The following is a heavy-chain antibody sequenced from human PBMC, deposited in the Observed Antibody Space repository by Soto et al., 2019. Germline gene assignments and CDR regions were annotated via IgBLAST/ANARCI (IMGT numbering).Heavy chain of an antibody. CDR2: VAVHNGHT. V-gene: IGHV1-18*01. CDR3: ARAPKGYSGYDNYQYGMDV. J-gene: IGHJ6*02. D-gene: IGHD5-12*01. Sequence: GASVKVSCKASGYDILNYGFSWVRQAPGQGLEWMGWVAVHNGHTKYAQKFQGRVTMTSDTSTSTAYMEVRSLRSDDTAVYYCARAPKGYSGYDNYQYGMDVWGQGTTVTVSS. CDR1: GYDILNYG.